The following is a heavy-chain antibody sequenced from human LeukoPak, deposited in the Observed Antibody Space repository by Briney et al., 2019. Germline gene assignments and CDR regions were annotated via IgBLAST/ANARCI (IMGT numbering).Heavy chain of an antibody. Sequence: ASVKVSCKASGYTFTSYYMHWVRQAPGQGLERMGIINPSGGSTSYAQKFQGRVTMTRDMSTSTVYRELSSLRSEDTVVYYCARDWSPQSGYSYGHWGQGTLVTVSS. J-gene: IGHJ4*02. D-gene: IGHD5-18*01. V-gene: IGHV1-46*01. CDR3: ARDWSPQSGYSYGH. CDR2: INPSGGST. CDR1: GYTFTSYY.